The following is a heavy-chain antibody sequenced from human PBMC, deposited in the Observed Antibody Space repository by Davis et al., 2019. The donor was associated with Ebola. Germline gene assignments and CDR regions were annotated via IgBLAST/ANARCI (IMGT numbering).Heavy chain of an antibody. CDR2: IYTGDSDT. V-gene: IGHV5-51*01. CDR1: GNTFTTYW. D-gene: IGHD1-20*01. J-gene: IGHJ3*02. CDR3: ATLRRTITGMDDGFDI. Sequence: KVSCKDSGNTFTTYWIGWVRQIPGKGLEWMGIIYTGDSDTRDSPSFRGQVTISADKSSRTAYLQWSSLKASDTAMYYCATLRRTITGMDDGFDIWGQGTMVTVCS.